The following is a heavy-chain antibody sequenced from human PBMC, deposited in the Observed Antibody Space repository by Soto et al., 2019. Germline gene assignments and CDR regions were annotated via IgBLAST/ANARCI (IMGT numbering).Heavy chain of an antibody. CDR1: GGSLRNYY. CDR3: ARDIGYYYDSSGSLGFDI. Sequence: SETLSLTCTVSGGSLRNYYWSWIRQPPGKGLEWVGYILDSGSTKYNPSLKSRLTILVDTSKNQVSLELSSVTAADTAVYYCARDIGYYYDSSGSLGFDIWGQGIMVNVSS. V-gene: IGHV4-59*01. CDR2: ILDSGST. J-gene: IGHJ3*02. D-gene: IGHD3-22*01.